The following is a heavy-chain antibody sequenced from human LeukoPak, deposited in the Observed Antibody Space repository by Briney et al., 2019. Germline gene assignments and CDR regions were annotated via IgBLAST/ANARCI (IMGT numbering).Heavy chain of an antibody. Sequence: PRGSLRLSCAASGFAFDTYTMNWVRQSPGKGLEWVSSISSGSTYIYEVDSLKGRFTISRDNAKNSLYLQMNSLRAEDTAVYFCARERGYGAENHMDVWGKGTTVIVSS. CDR1: GFAFDTYT. D-gene: IGHD5-12*01. V-gene: IGHV3-21*01. CDR3: ARERGYGAENHMDV. CDR2: ISSGSTYI. J-gene: IGHJ6*03.